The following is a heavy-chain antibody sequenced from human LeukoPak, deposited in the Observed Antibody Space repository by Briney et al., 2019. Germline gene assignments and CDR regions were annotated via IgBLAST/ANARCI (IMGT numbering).Heavy chain of an antibody. CDR1: GFTFSSYA. J-gene: IGHJ4*02. CDR2: ISASGGST. Sequence: GGSLRLSCAASGFTFSSYAMSWVRQAPGKGLEWVSAISASGGSTYYADSVKGRFTISRDNSKNTLYLQMNSLRAEDTAVYYCAKLLVVVPAASYYFDYWGQGTLVTVSS. V-gene: IGHV3-23*01. D-gene: IGHD2-2*01. CDR3: AKLLVVVPAASYYFDY.